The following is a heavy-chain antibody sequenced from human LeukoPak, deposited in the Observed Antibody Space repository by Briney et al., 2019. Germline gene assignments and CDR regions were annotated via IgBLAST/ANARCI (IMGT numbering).Heavy chain of an antibody. CDR3: AKDIGGILGPSDAFDI. CDR1: GFTFDDYA. V-gene: IGHV3-9*01. D-gene: IGHD3-16*01. Sequence: GRSLRLSCAASGFTFDDYAMHWVRQAPGKGLEWVSGISWNSGSIGYADFVKGRFTISRDNAKNSLYLQMNSLRAEDTALYYCAKDIGGILGPSDAFDIWGQGTMVTVSS. CDR2: ISWNSGSI. J-gene: IGHJ3*02.